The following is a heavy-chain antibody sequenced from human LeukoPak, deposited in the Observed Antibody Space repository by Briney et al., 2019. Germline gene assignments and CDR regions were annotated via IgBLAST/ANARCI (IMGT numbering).Heavy chain of an antibody. CDR2: INPNSGGT. J-gene: IGHJ4*02. CDR3: ARATTLVATIGSMGY. D-gene: IGHD5-12*01. Sequence: ASVKVSCKASGYTFTGYYMHWVRQAPGQGLEWMGWINPNSGGTNYAQEFQGRVTMTGDTSISTAYMELSRLRSDDTAVYYCARATTLVATIGSMGYWGQGTLVTVSS. CDR1: GYTFTGYY. V-gene: IGHV1-2*02.